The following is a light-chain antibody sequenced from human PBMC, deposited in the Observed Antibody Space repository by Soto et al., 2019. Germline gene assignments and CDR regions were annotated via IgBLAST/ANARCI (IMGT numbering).Light chain of an antibody. CDR1: QGVTTSY. CDR3: QQYGASPLFT. V-gene: IGKV3-20*01. J-gene: IGKJ3*01. Sequence: VLTQSPGTLSLSPGDRATLSCRASQGVTTSYSSWYQHKPGQAPMLLIDGASNRATGITDRFSGSGSGTDFTLPISRLEPEDFAVYSCQQYGASPLFTFGPGTKVDLK. CDR2: GAS.